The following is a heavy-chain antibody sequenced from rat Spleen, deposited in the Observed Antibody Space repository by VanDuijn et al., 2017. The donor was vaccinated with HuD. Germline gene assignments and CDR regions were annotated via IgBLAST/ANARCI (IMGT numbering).Heavy chain of an antibody. D-gene: IGHD1-4*01. V-gene: IGHV2-30*01. J-gene: IGHJ4*01. CDR2: IWTGGST. Sequence: QVQLKESGPGLVQPSQTLSLTCTVSGFSLTSYNVHWVRQPTGKGLEWMGVIWTGGSTDYNSALKSRLSISRDTSKSQVFLKMNSLRTEDTAMYFCARGGIRMDAWGQGVSVTVSS. CDR3: ARGGIRMDA. CDR1: GFSLTSYN.